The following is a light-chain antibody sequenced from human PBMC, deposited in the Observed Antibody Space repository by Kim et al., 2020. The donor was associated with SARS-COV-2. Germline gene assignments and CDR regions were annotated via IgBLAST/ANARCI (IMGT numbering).Light chain of an antibody. Sequence: QSALTQPASVSGSPGQSITISCTGSSSDVGGFNYVSWYQHHPGKAPKLIIYDVNERPSGVSNRFSGSKSGNTASPTVSGLQAEDEADYHCSSYTTTTTSVVFGGGTQLTVL. CDR3: SSYTTTTTSVV. J-gene: IGLJ2*01. CDR2: DVN. CDR1: SSDVGGFNY. V-gene: IGLV2-14*03.